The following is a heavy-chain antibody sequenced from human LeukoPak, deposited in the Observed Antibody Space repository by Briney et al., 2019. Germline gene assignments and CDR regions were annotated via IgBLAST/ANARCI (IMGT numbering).Heavy chain of an antibody. J-gene: IGHJ5*02. CDR2: ISALGGNT. CDR3: ARGTTGLDL. Sequence: GGSLRLSCAASGFTFSNYVMTWVRQAPGKGLERVSVISALGGNTYYADSVKGRLTVSRDNSKDTLFLQMNTLRTDDTAVYYCARGTTGLDLWGQGTLVTVSS. D-gene: IGHD4-17*01. CDR1: GFTFSNYV. V-gene: IGHV3-23*01.